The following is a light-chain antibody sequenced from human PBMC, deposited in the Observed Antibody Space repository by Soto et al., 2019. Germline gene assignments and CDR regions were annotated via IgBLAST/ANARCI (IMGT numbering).Light chain of an antibody. J-gene: IGLJ1*01. V-gene: IGLV2-14*01. Sequence: QSALTQPASVSGSPGQSITISCTGTSSDVGGHNYVSWYQQHPGRVPKLMIYEVSNRPSGVSSRFSGSKSGNTASLTISGLQPEDEDDYYCSSYTSSSTYVFGTGTKLTVL. CDR1: SSDVGGHNY. CDR3: SSYTSSSTYV. CDR2: EVS.